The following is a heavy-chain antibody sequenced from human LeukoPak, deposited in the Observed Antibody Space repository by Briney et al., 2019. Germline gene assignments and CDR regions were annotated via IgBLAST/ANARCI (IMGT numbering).Heavy chain of an antibody. J-gene: IGHJ3*02. V-gene: IGHV1-2*02. CDR2: INPNSGGT. D-gene: IGHD3-9*01. CDR3: ARVLRYFDWLDDAFDI. CDR1: GYTFTGYY. Sequence: ASVKVSCKASGYTFTGYYMHWVRQAPGQGLEWMGWINPNSGGTNYAQKFQGRVTMTRDTSISTAYMELSRLRSDDTAVYYCARVLRYFDWLDDAFDIWGQGTMVTVSS.